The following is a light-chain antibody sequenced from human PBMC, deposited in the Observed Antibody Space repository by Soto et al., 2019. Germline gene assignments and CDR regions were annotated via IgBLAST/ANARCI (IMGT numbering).Light chain of an antibody. Sequence: EFVLTQSPGTLSLSPGERATLSSRASQTVRNNYLAWYQQKPGKPPRLLIYDASSRATGIPDRFSGGWSGTDFTLTVSSVLSEDFAVYYCNQCYKWPLSFGGGTKVDIK. V-gene: IGKV3D-20*02. CDR3: NQCYKWPLS. CDR1: QTVRNNY. J-gene: IGKJ4*01. CDR2: DAS.